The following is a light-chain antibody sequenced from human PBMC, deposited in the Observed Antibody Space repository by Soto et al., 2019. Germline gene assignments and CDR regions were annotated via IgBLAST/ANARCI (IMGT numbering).Light chain of an antibody. CDR3: QQYNDWPPT. CDR2: GAS. V-gene: IGKV3-15*01. CDR1: QSVSSN. Sequence: EIVMTQSPATLSVSPGERATLSCRASQSVSSNLAWYQQKPSRAPRLLIYGASTRATGMPARFSGSGSGTEFTLTISSLQSEDFAVYYCQQYNDWPPTFGQGTKVDIK. J-gene: IGKJ1*01.